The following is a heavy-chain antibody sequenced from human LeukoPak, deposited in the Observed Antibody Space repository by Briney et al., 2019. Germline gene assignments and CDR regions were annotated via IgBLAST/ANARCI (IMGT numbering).Heavy chain of an antibody. V-gene: IGHV4-30-2*01. CDR2: IYHSGSI. CDR3: AKGARRAFDI. J-gene: IGHJ3*02. Sequence: SETLSLTCTVSGGSVSSGSYSWSWIRQPPGKGLEWIGYIYHSGSIYYNPSLKSRVTISVDRSKNQFSLKLSSVAAADTAVYYCAKGARRAFDIWGQGTMVTVSS. D-gene: IGHD1-1*01. CDR1: GGSVSSGSYS.